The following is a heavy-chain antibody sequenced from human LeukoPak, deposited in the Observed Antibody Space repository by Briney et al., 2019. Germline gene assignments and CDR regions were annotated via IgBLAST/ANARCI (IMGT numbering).Heavy chain of an antibody. Sequence: LRLSCAASGFTFSDYYMSWIRQPPGKGLEWIGSIYYSGSTYYNPSLKSRVTVSVDTSKNQFSLKLSSVTAADTAVYYCARLERTGTIAAAGTNFDYWGQGTLVTVSS. CDR2: IYYSGST. J-gene: IGHJ4*02. D-gene: IGHD6-13*01. V-gene: IGHV4-39*01. CDR1: GFTFSDYY. CDR3: ARLERTGTIAAAGTNFDY.